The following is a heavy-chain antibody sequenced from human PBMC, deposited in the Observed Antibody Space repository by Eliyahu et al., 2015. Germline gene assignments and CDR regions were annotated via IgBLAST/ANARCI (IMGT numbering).Heavy chain of an antibody. CDR3: ARGNFGDAFDI. Sequence: QVQLQESGPGLVKPSETLSLNCSVSGGSISSYYWSWIRQPPGKGLGWIGYMYYSGSSKYNPSLKSRVTISVDTSKNQFSLKLSSVTAADTAVYYCARGNFGDAFDIWGQGTMVTVSS. J-gene: IGHJ3*02. D-gene: IGHD3-10*01. CDR2: MYYSGSS. V-gene: IGHV4-59*01. CDR1: GGSISSYY.